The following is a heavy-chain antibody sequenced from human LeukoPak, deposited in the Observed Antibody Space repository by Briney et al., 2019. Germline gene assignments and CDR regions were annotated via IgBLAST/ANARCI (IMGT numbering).Heavy chain of an antibody. D-gene: IGHD3-3*01. CDR3: AKDALRFLEWLLYRPNVRYYYGMDV. V-gene: IGHV3-30*18. Sequence: GGSLRLSCVVSGFTFSSYGMHWVRQAPGKGLEWVAVISYDGSNKYYADSVKGRFTLSRDTSKNTLYLQMNRLRAEDTAVYYCAKDALRFLEWLLYRPNVRYYYGMDVGSQGTTVTVSS. CDR1: GFTFSSYG. CDR2: ISYDGSNK. J-gene: IGHJ6*02.